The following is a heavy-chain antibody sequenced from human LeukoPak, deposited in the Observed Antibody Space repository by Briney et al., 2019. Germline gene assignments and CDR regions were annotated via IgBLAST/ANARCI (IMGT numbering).Heavy chain of an antibody. J-gene: IGHJ4*02. CDR2: LASDENNR. Sequence: PGVSLRLSCAASGFTFSGYYMFWVRKVPGKGLMWVSRLASDENNRIYADSVKGRFTISRDNAKNTLFLQMNSLRVEDTGFYYCARDAGWGRLDSWGQGALVIVSS. CDR3: ARDAGWGRLDS. D-gene: IGHD3-16*01. CDR1: GFTFSGYY. V-gene: IGHV3-74*01.